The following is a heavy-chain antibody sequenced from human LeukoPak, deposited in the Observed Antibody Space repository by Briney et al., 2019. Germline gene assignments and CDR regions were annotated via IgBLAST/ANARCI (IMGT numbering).Heavy chain of an antibody. CDR3: ARGVGGSGSYPFDY. Sequence: GGSLRLSCAASGFTFSSYSMNWVRQAPGKGLEWVSYISSSSSTIYYADSVKGRFTISRDNAKNSLYLQMNSLRAEDTAVYYCARGVGGSGSYPFDYWGQGTLVTVSS. CDR1: GFTFSSYS. D-gene: IGHD3-10*01. V-gene: IGHV3-48*04. CDR2: ISSSSSTI. J-gene: IGHJ4*02.